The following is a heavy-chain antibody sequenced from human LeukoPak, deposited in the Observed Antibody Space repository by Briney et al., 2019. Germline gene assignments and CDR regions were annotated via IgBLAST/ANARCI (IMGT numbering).Heavy chain of an antibody. CDR1: GRSFSGYY. Sequence: PSETLSLTCAVYGRSFSGYYWSWIRQPPGKGLEWIGEINHSGSTNYNPSLKSRVTISVDTSKNQFSLKLSSVTAADTAVYYCARHPYGDLSYFDYWGQGTLVTVSS. CDR2: INHSGST. V-gene: IGHV4-34*01. J-gene: IGHJ4*02. D-gene: IGHD4-17*01. CDR3: ARHPYGDLSYFDY.